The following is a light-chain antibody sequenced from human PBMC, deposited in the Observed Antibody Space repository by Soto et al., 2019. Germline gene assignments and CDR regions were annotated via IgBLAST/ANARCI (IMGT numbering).Light chain of an antibody. Sequence: EIVLTQSPATLSLSPGERATLSCRASQSVGSYLAWYQQRRGQAPRLLIYDASNRATGIPARFSGSGSGTDFTLTISSLEPEDCAVYYCQQRSSWPLTFGGGTKVEIK. CDR1: QSVGSY. J-gene: IGKJ4*01. CDR2: DAS. CDR3: QQRSSWPLT. V-gene: IGKV3-11*01.